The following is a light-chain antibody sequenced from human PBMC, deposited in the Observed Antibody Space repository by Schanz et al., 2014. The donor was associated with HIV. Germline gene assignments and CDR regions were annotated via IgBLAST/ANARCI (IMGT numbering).Light chain of an antibody. CDR2: DVN. J-gene: IGLJ1*01. CDR3: GSYADGGTYV. V-gene: IGLV2-14*03. Sequence: QSALTQPASVSGSPGQSITLSCAGSSSDIGDDNYVSWYQQHAGAAPKLIIYDVNERPSGVSHRFSASKSGNTAFLTISGLQADDEADYYCGSYADGGTYVFGPGTKLPVL. CDR1: SSDIGDDNY.